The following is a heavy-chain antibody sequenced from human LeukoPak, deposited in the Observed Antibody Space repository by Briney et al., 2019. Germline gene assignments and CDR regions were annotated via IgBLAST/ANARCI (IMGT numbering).Heavy chain of an antibody. J-gene: IGHJ4*02. CDR2: IKTDGTEK. V-gene: IGHV3-7*01. D-gene: IGHD3-3*01. Sequence: SGGSLRLSCAASGFTLSSYWMSWVRQAPGKGLEWVANIKTDGTEKNYVDSVKGRFTISRDNAKNSLYLQLNSLIAEDTAVYYCARDWSGPGLTFDYWGQGALVTVSS. CDR1: GFTLSSYW. CDR3: ARDWSGPGLTFDY.